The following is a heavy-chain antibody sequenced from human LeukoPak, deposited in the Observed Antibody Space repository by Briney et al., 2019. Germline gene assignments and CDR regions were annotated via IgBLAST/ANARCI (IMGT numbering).Heavy chain of an antibody. CDR2: IYDSGST. V-gene: IGHV4-39*07. CDR1: GGSIRSSYYY. CDR3: ARGLLTNNWFDP. D-gene: IGHD3-9*01. Sequence: SETLSLTCTVSGGSIRSSYYYWGWIRQPPGKGLEWIGSIYDSGSTYYNPSLKSRVTISVDTSKNQFSLKLSSVTAADTAVYYCARGLLTNNWFDPWGQGTLVTVSS. J-gene: IGHJ5*02.